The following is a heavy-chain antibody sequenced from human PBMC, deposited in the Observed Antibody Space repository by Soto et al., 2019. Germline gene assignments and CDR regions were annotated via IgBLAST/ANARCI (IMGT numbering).Heavy chain of an antibody. CDR1: GGSISSGGYY. Sequence: PSETLSLTCSVSGGSISSGGYYWSWIRQHPGKGLEWIGYIYYSGSTYYNPSLKSRATISVDTSKNQFSLKLSSVTAADTAVYYCARAFEESWFDYWGQGTLVTVSS. CDR2: IYYSGST. V-gene: IGHV4-31*03. D-gene: IGHD6-13*01. J-gene: IGHJ4*02. CDR3: ARAFEESWFDY.